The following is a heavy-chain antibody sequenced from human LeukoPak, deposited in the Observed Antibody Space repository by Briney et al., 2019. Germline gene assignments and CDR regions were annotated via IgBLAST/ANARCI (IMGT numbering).Heavy chain of an antibody. CDR2: IKSKTDGGTT. CDR3: TTGGIIYDSSGYSHY. D-gene: IGHD3-22*01. V-gene: IGHV3-15*01. J-gene: IGHJ4*02. CDR1: GFTFSNAW. Sequence: MSGGSLRLSCAASGFTFSNAWMSWVRQAPGKGLEWVGRIKSKTDGGTTDYAVPVKGRFTISRDDSKNTLYLQMNSLKTEDTAVYYCTTGGIIYDSSGYSHYWGQGTLVTVSS.